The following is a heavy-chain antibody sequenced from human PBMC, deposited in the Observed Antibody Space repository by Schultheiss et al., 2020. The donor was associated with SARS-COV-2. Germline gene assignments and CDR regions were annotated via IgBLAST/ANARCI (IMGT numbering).Heavy chain of an antibody. D-gene: IGHD3-3*01. CDR3: VKDPAAFGAVIGLDP. J-gene: IGHJ5*02. V-gene: IGHV3-7*01. Sequence: GESLKISCAASGFTFSSYWMSWVRQAPGKGLEWVANIKQDGSEKYYVDSVKGRFTISRDNAKNSLYLQMNSLRAEDTAVYYCVKDPAAFGAVIGLDPWGQGTLVTVSS. CDR1: GFTFSSYW. CDR2: IKQDGSEK.